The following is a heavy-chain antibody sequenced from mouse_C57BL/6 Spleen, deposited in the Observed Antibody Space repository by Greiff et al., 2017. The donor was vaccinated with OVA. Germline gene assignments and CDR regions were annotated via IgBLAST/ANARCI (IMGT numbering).Heavy chain of an antibody. J-gene: IGHJ3*01. D-gene: IGHD2-4*01. CDR2: ISSGGDYI. CDR1: GFTFSSYA. V-gene: IGHV5-9-1*02. CDR3: TRDIYDYSWFAY. Sequence: VQLKESGEGLVKPGGSLKLSCAASGFTFSSYAMSWVRQTPEKRLEWVAYISSGGDYIYYADTVKGRFTISRDNARNTLYLQMSSLKSEDTAMYYCTRDIYDYSWFAYWGQGTLVTVSA.